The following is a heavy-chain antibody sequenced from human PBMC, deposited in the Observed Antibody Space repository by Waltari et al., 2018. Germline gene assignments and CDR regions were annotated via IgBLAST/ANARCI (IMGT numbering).Heavy chain of an antibody. CDR3: SRSLDI. J-gene: IGHJ6*02. CDR2: INQDGSEK. V-gene: IGHV3-7*01. Sequence: EVQLLESGGGLVQVGGSLRISCTVFGFTFSDHWMDWVRQTPGKGLEWVANINQDGSEKYYLDSVRGRFTISRDNAKNSVYLQINSLRDEDTAVYYCSRSLDIWGQGTTVTVSS. CDR1: GFTFSDHW.